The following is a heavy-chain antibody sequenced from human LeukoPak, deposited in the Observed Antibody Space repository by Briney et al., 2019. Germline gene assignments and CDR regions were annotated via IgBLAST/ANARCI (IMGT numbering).Heavy chain of an antibody. V-gene: IGHV1-46*01. J-gene: IGHJ6*03. CDR1: GYTFTSYY. CDR2: INPSGGST. CDR3: ARDGRGDYGDYFYYYYYMDV. Sequence: ASVKVSCKASGYTFTSYYMHWVRQAPGQGLEWMGIINPSGGSTSYAQKFQGRVTMTRDMSTSTVYMELSSLRSEDTAVYYCARDGRGDYGDYFYYYYYMDVWGKGTTVTVSS. D-gene: IGHD4-17*01.